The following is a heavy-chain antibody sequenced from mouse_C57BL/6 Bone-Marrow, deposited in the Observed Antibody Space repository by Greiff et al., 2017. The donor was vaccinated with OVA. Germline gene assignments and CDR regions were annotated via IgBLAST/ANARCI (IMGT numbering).Heavy chain of an antibody. Sequence: EVHLVESGGDLVKPGGSLKLSCAASGFTFSSYGMSWVRQTPDKRLEWVATISSGGSYTYYPDSVKGRFTISRDNAKNTLYLQMSSLKSEDTAMYYCARHYYGSSCAYWGQGTLVTVSA. J-gene: IGHJ3*01. CDR3: ARHYYGSSCAY. V-gene: IGHV5-6*01. CDR2: ISSGGSYT. D-gene: IGHD1-1*01. CDR1: GFTFSSYG.